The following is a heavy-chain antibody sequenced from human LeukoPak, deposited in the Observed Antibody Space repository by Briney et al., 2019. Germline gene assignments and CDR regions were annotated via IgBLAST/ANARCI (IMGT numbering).Heavy chain of an antibody. CDR1: SGSIGSSSNY. Sequence: SETLSLTCTVSSGSIGSSSNYWVWMRPAPGKGLEGIGNVYYSGSTFYNPSLKSRVTISVDTSKNQFSLKLRSVTAADTAIYYCARASFNVVFGNWFDPWGQGTLVTVSS. V-gene: IGHV4-39*01. J-gene: IGHJ5*02. CDR3: ARASFNVVFGNWFDP. CDR2: VYYSGST. D-gene: IGHD2-8*01.